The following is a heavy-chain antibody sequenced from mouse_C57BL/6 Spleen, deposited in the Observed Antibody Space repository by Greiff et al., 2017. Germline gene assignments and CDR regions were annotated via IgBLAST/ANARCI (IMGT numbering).Heavy chain of an antibody. CDR2: IYPGDGDT. J-gene: IGHJ4*01. V-gene: IGHV1-80*01. D-gene: IGHD1-1*01. CDR1: GYAFSSDW. CDR3: ARQTTLLTYYYAMDY. Sequence: VQLQQSGAELVKPGASVKISCKASGYAFSSDWMNWVKQRPGKGLEWIGQIYPGDGDTNYNGKFTGKATLTADTSSSTAYSHLSSLTPEDSAVYFCARQTTLLTYYYAMDYWGQGTSVTVSS.